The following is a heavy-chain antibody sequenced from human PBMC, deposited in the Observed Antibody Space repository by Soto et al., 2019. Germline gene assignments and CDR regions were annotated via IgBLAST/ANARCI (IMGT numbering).Heavy chain of an antibody. V-gene: IGHV3-33*01. Sequence: ESVGGVVQPGRSLRLSCAASGFTFSSYGMHWVRQAPGKGLEWVAVIWYDGSNKYYADSVKGRFTISRDNSKNTLYLQMNSLRAEDTAVYYCASGYYDSSGLDAFDIWGQGTMVTVSS. J-gene: IGHJ3*02. CDR1: GFTFSSYG. D-gene: IGHD3-22*01. CDR3: ASGYYDSSGLDAFDI. CDR2: IWYDGSNK.